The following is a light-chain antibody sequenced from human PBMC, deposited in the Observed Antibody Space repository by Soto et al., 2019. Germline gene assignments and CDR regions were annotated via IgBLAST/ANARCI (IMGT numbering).Light chain of an antibody. CDR3: QHYNNWPPWT. J-gene: IGKJ1*01. Sequence: EIVLTQSPASLSLSPGERATLSCRASQSIGYYLAWYQEKPGQAPRLLIYDASIRATGIPARLSGSGSGTEFTLTISSLHSEDFAVYYCQHYNNWPPWTFGQGTKVDIK. CDR2: DAS. CDR1: QSIGYY. V-gene: IGKV3D-15*01.